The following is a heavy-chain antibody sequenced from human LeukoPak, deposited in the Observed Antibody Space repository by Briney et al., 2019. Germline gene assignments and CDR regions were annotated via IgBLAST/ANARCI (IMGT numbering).Heavy chain of an antibody. V-gene: IGHV4-38-2*02. CDR2: IYHSGST. J-gene: IGHJ3*02. CDR3: ARLLSGWELPRAFDI. CDR1: GYSISSGYY. D-gene: IGHD1-26*01. Sequence: SETLSLTCTVSGYSISSGYYWGWIRQPPGKGLEWIGSIYHSGSTYYNPSLKSRVTISVDTSKNQFSLKLSSVTAADTAVYYCARLLSGWELPRAFDIWGQGTMVTVSS.